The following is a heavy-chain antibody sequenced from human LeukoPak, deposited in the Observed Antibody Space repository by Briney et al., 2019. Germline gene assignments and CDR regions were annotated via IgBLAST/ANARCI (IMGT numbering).Heavy chain of an antibody. D-gene: IGHD1-26*01. J-gene: IGHJ3*02. CDR2: SYYSGST. V-gene: IGHV4-59*01. CDR1: GGSITHYY. Sequence: PSETLSLTCTVSGGSITHYYWTWIRQPPGKTLEWIGYSYYSGSTKYNPSLKSRVTISVDTSNNQFSLNLRSVTAADTAVYYCATTTSGGDAFDIWGQGTMDTVSS. CDR3: ATTTSGGDAFDI.